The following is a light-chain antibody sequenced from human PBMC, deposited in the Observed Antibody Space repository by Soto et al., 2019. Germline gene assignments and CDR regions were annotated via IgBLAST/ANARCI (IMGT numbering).Light chain of an antibody. Sequence: IQLTQSPSSLSASVGDRVTITCRASQDIGIYLAWYQQKPGKAPNLLIYAASSLQRGVPSRFSGSGSGTDFTLTISSLQPEDVATYYCQKYNGAPRTFGQGTKVDIK. J-gene: IGKJ1*01. CDR2: AAS. CDR1: QDIGIY. CDR3: QKYNGAPRT. V-gene: IGKV1-27*01.